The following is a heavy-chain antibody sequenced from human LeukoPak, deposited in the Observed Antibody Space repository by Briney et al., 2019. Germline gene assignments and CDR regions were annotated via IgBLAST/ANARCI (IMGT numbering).Heavy chain of an antibody. CDR2: IYTSGST. J-gene: IGHJ5*02. D-gene: IGHD1-26*01. CDR1: GGSISSGSYY. Sequence: PSETLSLTCTVSGGSISSGSYYWSWIRQPAGKGLEWIGRIYTSGSTNYNPSRKSRITIEVDTAKNQFSLKLSSVTAADTAVYYCASDSGSYYNWFDPWGQGTLVTVSS. CDR3: ASDSGSYYNWFDP. V-gene: IGHV4-61*02.